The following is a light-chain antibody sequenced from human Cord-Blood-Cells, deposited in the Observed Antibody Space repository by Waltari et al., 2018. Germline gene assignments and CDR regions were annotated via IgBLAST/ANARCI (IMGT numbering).Light chain of an antibody. Sequence: EIVFTQSPATLSLSPGERATLPCSARQSISSYFAWYQQKPGQAPRLLIYDASNRATGIPARFSGSGSGTDFTLTISSLEPEDFAVYYCQQRSNWPITFGQGTRLEIK. CDR3: QQRSNWPIT. CDR1: QSISSY. CDR2: DAS. V-gene: IGKV3-11*01. J-gene: IGKJ5*01.